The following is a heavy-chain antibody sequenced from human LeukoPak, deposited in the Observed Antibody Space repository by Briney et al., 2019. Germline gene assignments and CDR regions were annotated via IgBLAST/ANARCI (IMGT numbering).Heavy chain of an antibody. Sequence: ASVKVSCKASGYTFTSYYMHWVRQAPGQGLEWMGIINPSGGSTSYAQKFQGRVTMTRDMSTSTVYLELSSLRAEDTAVYYCARSLPPGVVMGHYYYYYYMDVWGKGTTVTVSS. CDR3: ARSLPPGVVMGHYYYYYYMDV. J-gene: IGHJ6*03. CDR2: INPSGGST. CDR1: GYTFTSYY. D-gene: IGHD3-3*01. V-gene: IGHV1-46*01.